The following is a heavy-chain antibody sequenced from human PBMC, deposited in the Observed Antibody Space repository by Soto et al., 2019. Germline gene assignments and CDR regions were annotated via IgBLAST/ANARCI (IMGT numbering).Heavy chain of an antibody. Sequence: EVQLVESGGGLVQPGGSLRLSCAASGFTFSSNYMHWVRQVPGKGLVLISRISPDGGDRRYADSVEGRFTISRDNAKNTLFLQMDSLRADDTAVYYCARDFLHGGQWGQGTLVTVSS. V-gene: IGHV3-74*01. D-gene: IGHD4-4*01. J-gene: IGHJ4*02. CDR2: ISPDGGDR. CDR1: GFTFSSNY. CDR3: ARDFLHGGQ.